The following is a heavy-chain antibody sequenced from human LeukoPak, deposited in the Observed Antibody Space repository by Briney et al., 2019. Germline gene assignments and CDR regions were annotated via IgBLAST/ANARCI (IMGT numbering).Heavy chain of an antibody. V-gene: IGHV1-2*02. CDR3: SRDLRPPML. CDR2: IHPASANT. J-gene: IGHJ4*03. CDR1: LETFSEPF. D-gene: IGHD3-10*02. Sequence: AASVKVSYKAPLETFSEPFIHSVQQAPGQGLQYMGWIHPASANTVYAQMFHGRVTLTRDTPATTTYMELSGLRTDDTAVYYGSRDLRPPMLGGQGALVTVSS.